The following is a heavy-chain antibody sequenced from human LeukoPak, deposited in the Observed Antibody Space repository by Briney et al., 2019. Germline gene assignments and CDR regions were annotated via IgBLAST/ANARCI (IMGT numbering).Heavy chain of an antibody. D-gene: IGHD6-6*01. CDR3: ARKYPDHWFDP. V-gene: IGHV4-30-4*01. J-gene: IGHJ5*02. CDR1: GGSISSGNYY. Sequence: PSETLSLTCAVSGGSISSGNYYWSWIRQPPGKGLEWIGYIFYTGSTNYSPSLKSRVSISVDTFKNQFSLKLSSVTAADTAVYYCARKYPDHWFDPWGQGTLVTVPS. CDR2: IFYTGST.